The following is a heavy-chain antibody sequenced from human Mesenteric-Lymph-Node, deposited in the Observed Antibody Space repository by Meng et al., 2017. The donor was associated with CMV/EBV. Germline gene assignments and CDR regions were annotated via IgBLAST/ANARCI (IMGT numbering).Heavy chain of an antibody. D-gene: IGHD3-3*01. CDR2: IWDDGANR. V-gene: IGHV3-33*01. CDR3: TRDPDSWSGEYGMDV. J-gene: IGHJ6*02. Sequence: SGFTFNNYGMHWVRQAPGKGLEWVAAIWDDGANRYYAQSVEGRFSISRDNSKNTLYLAMNSLRAEDTAVYYCTRDPDSWSGEYGMDVWGRGTTVTVSS. CDR1: GFTFNNYG.